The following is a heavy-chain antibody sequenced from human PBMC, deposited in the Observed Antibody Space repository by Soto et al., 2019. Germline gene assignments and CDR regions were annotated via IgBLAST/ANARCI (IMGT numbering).Heavy chain of an antibody. CDR1: GYTFTSYG. CDR2: ISAYNGNT. D-gene: IGHD6-6*01. J-gene: IGHJ5*02. V-gene: IGHV1-18*01. CDR3: ARLPYSSSSHWFDP. Sequence: VASVKVSCKASGYTFTSYGISWVRQAPGQGLEWMGWISAYNGNTNYAQKLQGRVTMTTDTSTSTAYMELRSLRSDDTAMYYCARLPYSSSSHWFDPWGQGTLVTVSS.